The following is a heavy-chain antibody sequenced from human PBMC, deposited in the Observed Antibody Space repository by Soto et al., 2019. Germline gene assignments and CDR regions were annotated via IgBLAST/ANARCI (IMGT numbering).Heavy chain of an antibody. CDR2: IYYSGST. CDR1: NGSISSGGYY. V-gene: IGHV4-31*03. J-gene: IGHJ5*02. D-gene: IGHD4-17*01. CDR3: ARGKESGALNWFDP. Sequence: QVQLQESGPGLVKPSETLSLTCNVTNGSISSGGYYWSWIRQHQGQGLEWIGYIYYSGSTYFNPSLKSRVTLSVDTSKNHCSLKMTSVTAADTAVYYCARGKESGALNWFDPWGRGTLVTVSS.